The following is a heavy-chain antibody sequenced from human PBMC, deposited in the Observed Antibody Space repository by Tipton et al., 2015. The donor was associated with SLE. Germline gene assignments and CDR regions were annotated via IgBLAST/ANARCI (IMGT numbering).Heavy chain of an antibody. D-gene: IGHD6-19*01. V-gene: IGHV4-59*13. CDR1: GGSISSYY. CDR3: ARAQGGWYDY. J-gene: IGHJ4*02. CDR2: IYYSGGT. Sequence: TLSLTCTVSGGSISSYYWSWIRQPPGKGLEWIGYIYYSGGTNYNPSLKSRVTISVDASKNQFSLKLSSVTAADTAVYYCARAQGGWYDYWGQGTLVTVSS.